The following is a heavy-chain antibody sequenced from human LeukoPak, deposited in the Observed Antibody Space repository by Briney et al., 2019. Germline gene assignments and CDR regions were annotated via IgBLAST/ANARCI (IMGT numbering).Heavy chain of an antibody. D-gene: IGHD2-15*01. V-gene: IGHV5-51*01. J-gene: IGHJ4*02. Sequence: GESLKISCEGSGYSFTSSWIGWVRQMSGKGLEWMGIIYPGDSDIRYSPSFQGQVTISADKSITTAYLQWSSLKASDTAIYYCARGLYCSGGSCRFDYWGQGTLVTVSS. CDR3: ARGLYCSGGSCRFDY. CDR1: GYSFTSSW. CDR2: IYPGDSDI.